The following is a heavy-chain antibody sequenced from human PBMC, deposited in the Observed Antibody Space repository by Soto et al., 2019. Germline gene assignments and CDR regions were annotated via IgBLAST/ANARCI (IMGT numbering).Heavy chain of an antibody. Sequence: QVQLVESGGGVVQPGRSLRLSCAASGFIFSSYGMHWVRQAPGKGLEWVAVISYEGSHTYYADSVKGRSTITRDNSKNTLYVQMNSLRPEDTAVYYCAKEVHCGGGSCSWSEGFDYWGQGTLLTVSS. J-gene: IGHJ4*02. D-gene: IGHD2-15*01. V-gene: IGHV3-30*18. CDR2: ISYEGSHT. CDR3: AKEVHCGGGSCSWSEGFDY. CDR1: GFIFSSYG.